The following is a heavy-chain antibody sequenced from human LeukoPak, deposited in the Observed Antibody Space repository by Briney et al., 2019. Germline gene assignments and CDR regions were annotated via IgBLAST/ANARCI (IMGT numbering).Heavy chain of an antibody. J-gene: IGHJ5*02. CDR3: AIPGSYCSSTSCYNWFDP. CDR2: IYHSGST. D-gene: IGHD2-2*01. Sequence: PSQTLSLTCTVSGGSISSGGYYWSWIRQPPGKGLEWIGYIYHSGSTYYNPSLKSRVTISVDRSKNQFSLKLSSVTAADTAVYYCAIPGSYCSSTSCYNWFDPWGQGTLVTVSS. V-gene: IGHV4-30-2*01. CDR1: GGSISSGGYY.